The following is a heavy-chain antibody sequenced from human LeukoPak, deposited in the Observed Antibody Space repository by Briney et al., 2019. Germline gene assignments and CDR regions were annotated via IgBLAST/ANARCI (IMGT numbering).Heavy chain of an antibody. J-gene: IGHJ5*02. Sequence: SETLSLTCTVSGGSISSYYWSWIRQPPGKGLEWIGEINHSGSTNYNPSLKSRVTISVDTSKNQFSLKLSSVTAADTAVYYCARIQLGYCSSTSCYNLPGVRFDPWGQGTLVTVSS. CDR1: GGSISSYY. CDR3: ARIQLGYCSSTSCYNLPGVRFDP. CDR2: INHSGST. D-gene: IGHD2-2*02. V-gene: IGHV4-34*01.